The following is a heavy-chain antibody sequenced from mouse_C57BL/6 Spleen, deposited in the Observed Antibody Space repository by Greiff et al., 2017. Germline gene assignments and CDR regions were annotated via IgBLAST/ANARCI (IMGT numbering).Heavy chain of an antibody. CDR1: GYTFTSYW. V-gene: IGHV1-9*01. J-gene: IGHJ4*01. CDR2: ILPGCGST. Sequence: VQLQQPGAELMKPGASVKLSCKASGYTFTSYWIAWVKQRPGHGLEWIGEILPGCGSTNYNEKFKGKATFTAETSSTTAYMQLSSLTTEDSAIYYGAGWYYGSSPYAMGDWGQGTSVTVSS. D-gene: IGHD1-1*01. CDR3: AGWYYGSSPYAMGD.